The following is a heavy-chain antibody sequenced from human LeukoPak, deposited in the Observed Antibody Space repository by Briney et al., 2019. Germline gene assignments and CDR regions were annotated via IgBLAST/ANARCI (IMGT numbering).Heavy chain of an antibody. Sequence: PSETLSLTCTVSSGSLRSYYWSWIRQPPGKGLEWIGYIYYSGSTNYNTSLKSRVTISLDTSKNQFSLKLSSVTAADTAVYYCARDYGARRNWFDPWGQGTLVTVSS. D-gene: IGHD4-17*01. CDR1: SGSLRSYY. CDR2: IYYSGST. CDR3: ARDYGARRNWFDP. V-gene: IGHV4-59*01. J-gene: IGHJ5*02.